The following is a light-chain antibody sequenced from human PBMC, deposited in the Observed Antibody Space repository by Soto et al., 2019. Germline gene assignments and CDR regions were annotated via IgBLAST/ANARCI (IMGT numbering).Light chain of an antibody. CDR3: QHYTIRPLST. V-gene: IGKV3-15*01. CDR2: HAS. J-gene: IGKJ1*01. CDR1: QSVSTN. Sequence: EIAMTQSPATLSASPGDRVTLSCRASQSVSTNLACYQHKPGQAPSLLIYHASTRSTGIPARFSGSGSETEFTLTISSLQSEDFAVYYCQHYTIRPLSTFGQRTKVEI.